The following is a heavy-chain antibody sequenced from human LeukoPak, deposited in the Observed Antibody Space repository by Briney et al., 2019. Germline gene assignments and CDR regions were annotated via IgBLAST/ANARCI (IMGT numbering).Heavy chain of an antibody. CDR3: ASVVGAVAAYYYYGMDV. J-gene: IGHJ6*02. V-gene: IGHV1-8*01. CDR2: MNPNSGNT. D-gene: IGHD6-19*01. Sequence: ASVKVSCKASGYTFTSYDINWVRQATGQGLEWMGWMNPNSGNTGYAQKFQGRVTMTRNTSISTAYMELSSLRSEDTAVYYCASVVGAVAAYYYYGMDVWGQGTTVTVSS. CDR1: GYTFTSYD.